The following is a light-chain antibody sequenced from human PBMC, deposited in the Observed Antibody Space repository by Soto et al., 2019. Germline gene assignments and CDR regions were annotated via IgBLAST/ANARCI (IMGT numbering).Light chain of an antibody. CDR1: SSDVGGYNY. Sequence: QSALTQPASVSGSPGQSITISCTGTSSDVGGYNYVSWYQQHPGKAPKLMIYDVSNRPSGVSNRFSGSKYGNTASLTISWLQAEDEADYYCSSYTSSSTLEGVFGGGTKLTVL. CDR3: SSYTSSSTLEGV. J-gene: IGLJ3*02. V-gene: IGLV2-14*01. CDR2: DVS.